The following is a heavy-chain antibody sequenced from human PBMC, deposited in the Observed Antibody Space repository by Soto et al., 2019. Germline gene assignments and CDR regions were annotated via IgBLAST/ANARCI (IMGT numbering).Heavy chain of an antibody. J-gene: IGHJ3*02. V-gene: IGHV1-69*02. CDR1: GGTFSSYT. CDR3: ASLTTGKNAFDI. CDR2: IIPILGIA. Sequence: SVKVSCKASGGTFSSYTISWVRQAPGQGLEWMGRIIPILGIANYAQKFQGRVTITADKSTSTAYMELSSLRSEDTAVYYCASLTTGKNAFDIWGQGTMVTVSS. D-gene: IGHD1-1*01.